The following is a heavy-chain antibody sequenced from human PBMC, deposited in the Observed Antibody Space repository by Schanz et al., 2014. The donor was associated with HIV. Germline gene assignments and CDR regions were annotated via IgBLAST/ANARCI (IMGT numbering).Heavy chain of an antibody. V-gene: IGHV3-30*18. CDR3: AKVSDNYGSGLDY. D-gene: IGHD3-10*01. J-gene: IGHJ4*02. CDR1: GFTFSTYG. Sequence: QVQLVESGGGVVQPGRSLRLSCAASGFTFSTYGMHWVRQGPGKGLEWVAVIWYDGSNKYYADSVKGRFTISRDNSKNTLYLQMNSLRAEDTAVYYCAKVSDNYGSGLDYWGQGTLVTVSS. CDR2: IWYDGSNK.